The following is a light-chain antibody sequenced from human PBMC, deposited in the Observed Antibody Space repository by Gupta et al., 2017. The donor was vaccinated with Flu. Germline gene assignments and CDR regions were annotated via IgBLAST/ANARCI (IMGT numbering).Light chain of an antibody. Sequence: TSTPAVTCIDVGGDNSTCYSQQHSDKTHHLMIYEVSSRAAVVSNCFSGSTCANTSSLTISGLEAEDEDDYYCGSYASSSNVVFGGGTKLTVL. CDR3: GSYASSSNVV. CDR2: EVS. CDR1: CIDVGGDNS. J-gene: IGLJ2*01. V-gene: IGLV2-14*01.